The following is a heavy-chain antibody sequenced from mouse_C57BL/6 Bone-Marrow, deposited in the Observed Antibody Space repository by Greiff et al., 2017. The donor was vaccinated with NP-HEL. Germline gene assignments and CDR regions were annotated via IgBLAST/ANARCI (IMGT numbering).Heavy chain of an antibody. CDR2: IDPEDGET. J-gene: IGHJ4*01. D-gene: IGHD3-2*02. CDR3: AGRAQATYYYAMDY. CDR1: GFNIKDYY. Sequence: EVQLVESGAELVKPGASVKLSCTASGFNIKDYYMHWVKQRTEQGLEWIGRIDPEDGETKYAPKFQGKATITADTSSNTAYLQLSSLTSEDTAVYYCAGRAQATYYYAMDYWGQGTSVTVSS. V-gene: IGHV14-2*01.